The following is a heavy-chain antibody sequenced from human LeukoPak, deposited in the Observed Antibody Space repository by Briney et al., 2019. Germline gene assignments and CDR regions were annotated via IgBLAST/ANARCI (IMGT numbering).Heavy chain of an antibody. CDR2: ISGSGGST. J-gene: IGHJ4*02. V-gene: IGHV3-23*01. Sequence: PGGSLRLSCAASGITFSSYAMYWVRQAPGKGLEWVSAISGSGGSTYYADSVKGRFTISRDNSRNTMNLQMNSLRAEDTAVYHCAKGGGAVAGAVDFWGQGTLVTVSS. CDR3: AKGGGAVAGAVDF. CDR1: GITFSSYA. D-gene: IGHD6-19*01.